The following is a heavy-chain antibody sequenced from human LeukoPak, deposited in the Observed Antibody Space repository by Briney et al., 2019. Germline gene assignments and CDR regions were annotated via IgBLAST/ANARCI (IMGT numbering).Heavy chain of an antibody. CDR2: ICYSGST. J-gene: IGHJ6*02. CDR3: ARHPRNGSYPFYYYGMDV. D-gene: IGHD1-26*01. Sequence: SETLSPTCTVSGGSISSSSYYWGWIRQTPGKGLVWIGSICYSGSTYYNPSLKSRVTISVDTSKNQFSLKLSSVTAADTAMYYCARHPRNGSYPFYYYGMDVWGQGTTVTVSS. CDR1: GGSISSSSYY. V-gene: IGHV4-39*01.